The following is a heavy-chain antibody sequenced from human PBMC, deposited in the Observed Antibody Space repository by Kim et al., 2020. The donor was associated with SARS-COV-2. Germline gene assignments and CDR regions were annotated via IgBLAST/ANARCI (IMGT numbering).Heavy chain of an antibody. CDR3: ATGGRSNRWYYHYLDH. J-gene: IGHJ4*01. D-gene: IGHD2-15*01. Sequence: GGSLRLSCAASGFTFSNSEMTWVRQGPGKGLERVSVISVTGTNTYYADSVKGRFTISRDNFRNTLYLQMDSLGAEDTAVYYCATGGRSNRWYYHYLDH. CDR1: GFTFSNSE. V-gene: IGHV3-23*01. CDR2: ISVTGTNT.